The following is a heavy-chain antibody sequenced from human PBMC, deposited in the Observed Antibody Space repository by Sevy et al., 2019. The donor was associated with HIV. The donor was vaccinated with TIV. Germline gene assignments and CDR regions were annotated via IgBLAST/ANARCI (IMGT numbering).Heavy chain of an antibody. CDR3: ARSAVAGIEAWFDP. D-gene: IGHD6-19*01. CDR2: ILYDGSNK. J-gene: IGHJ5*02. Sequence: GGSLRLSCVGSGVTFSRHAMHWVRQAPGKGLEWVAVILYDGSNKYYADSVKGRFTISRDNSKNTRDLEMNSLRPEDTAVYYCARSAVAGIEAWFDPWGLGSLVTVSS. V-gene: IGHV3-30-3*01. CDR1: GVTFSRHA.